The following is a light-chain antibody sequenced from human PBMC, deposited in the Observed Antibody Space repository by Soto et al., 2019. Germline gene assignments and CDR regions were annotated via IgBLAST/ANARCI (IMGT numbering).Light chain of an antibody. J-gene: IGLJ1*01. V-gene: IGLV2-11*01. Sequence: QSALTQPRSVSGSPGQSVTISCTGTSSDVGSHNYVSWYQHHPGKAPKLIIYDVSKWPSGVPDRFSGSKSGNTASLTISGLQAEDEADYYCSSYAGSHVFGTGTKLTVL. CDR2: DVS. CDR3: SSYAGSHV. CDR1: SSDVGSHNY.